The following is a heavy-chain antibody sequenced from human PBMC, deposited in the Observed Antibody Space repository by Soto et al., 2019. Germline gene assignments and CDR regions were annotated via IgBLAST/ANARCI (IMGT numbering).Heavy chain of an antibody. V-gene: IGHV1-8*01. J-gene: IGHJ4*02. CDR3: ARGVAYCSSTSCYNLDY. CDR1: GYTFTSYD. CDR2: MNPNSGNT. D-gene: IGHD2-2*02. Sequence: GASVKVSCKASGYTFTSYDINWVRQATGQGLEWMGWMNPNSGNTGYAQKFQGRVTMTRNTSISTAYMELSSLRSEDTAVYYCARGVAYCSSTSCYNLDYWGQGTLVTVSS.